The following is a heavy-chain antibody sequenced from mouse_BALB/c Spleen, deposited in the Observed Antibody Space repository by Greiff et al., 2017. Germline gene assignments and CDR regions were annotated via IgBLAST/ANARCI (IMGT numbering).Heavy chain of an antibody. J-gene: IGHJ4*01. CDR1: GFSLTSYG. Sequence: QVQLKQSGPDLVAPSQSLSITCTVSGFSLTSYGVHWVRQPPGKGLEWLVVIWSDGSTTYNSALKSRLSISKDNSKSQVFLKMNSLQTDDTAMYYCARHKPNPYYAMDYWGQGTSVTVSS. V-gene: IGHV2-6-2*01. CDR2: IWSDGST. CDR3: ARHKPNPYYAMDY.